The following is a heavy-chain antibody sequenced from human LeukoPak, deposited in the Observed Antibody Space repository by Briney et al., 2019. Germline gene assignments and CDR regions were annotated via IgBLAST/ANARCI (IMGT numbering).Heavy chain of an antibody. CDR2: IYSGEST. J-gene: IGHJ4*02. CDR3: AREGAYGSGSYKH. Sequence: GGSLRLSCAVSGSSVRGNYMSWVRQAPGKGLQWVSIIYSGESTHYADSVKGRFTISRDHSKNTLYLQMNRLRAEDTAVYYCAREGAYGSGSYKHWGQGTLVTVAS. D-gene: IGHD3-10*01. V-gene: IGHV3-53*01. CDR1: GSSVRGNY.